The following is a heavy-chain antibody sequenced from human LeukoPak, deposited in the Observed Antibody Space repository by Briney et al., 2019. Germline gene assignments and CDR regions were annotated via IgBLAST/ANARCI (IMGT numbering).Heavy chain of an antibody. CDR1: GGSLSSNNYY. CDR3: ARLQLWFSGVDY. V-gene: IGHV4-39*01. J-gene: IGHJ4*02. Sequence: SETLSLTCTVSGGSLSSNNYYWGCIRQPPGKGLEWIGAIHYSGRIYYNPSLKSRITISVDTSKNQFSLKLNSVTAADTAVYYCARLQLWFSGVDYWGQGTLVTVSS. CDR2: IHYSGRI. D-gene: IGHD5-18*01.